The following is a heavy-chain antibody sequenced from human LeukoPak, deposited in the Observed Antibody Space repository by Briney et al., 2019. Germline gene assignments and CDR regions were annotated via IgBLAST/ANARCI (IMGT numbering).Heavy chain of an antibody. D-gene: IGHD6-19*01. J-gene: IGHJ4*02. V-gene: IGHV4-59*01. CDR2: IYYSGST. Sequence: SETLSPTCTVSGGSISSYYWSWIRQPPGKGLEWIGYIYYSGSTNYNPSLKSRVTISVDTSKNQFSLKLSSVTAADTAVYYCARVSGWYFGDFDYWGQGTLVTVSS. CDR3: ARVSGWYFGDFDY. CDR1: GGSISSYY.